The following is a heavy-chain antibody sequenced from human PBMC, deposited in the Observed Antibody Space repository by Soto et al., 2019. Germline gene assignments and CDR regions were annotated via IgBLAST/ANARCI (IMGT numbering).Heavy chain of an antibody. D-gene: IGHD3-3*02. CDR3: ARDDAFDNENGFDM. CDR2: IVSDGSAI. CDR1: GFPFSFYG. Sequence: LRLSCAVSGFPFSFYGFHWVRQSPGKGLEWLGVIVSDGSAIYHADSLEGRFFISRDNSKDILYPQMNSLRVEDTAVYYCARDDAFDNENGFDMWGQGTMVTVSS. J-gene: IGHJ3*02. V-gene: IGHV3-33*01.